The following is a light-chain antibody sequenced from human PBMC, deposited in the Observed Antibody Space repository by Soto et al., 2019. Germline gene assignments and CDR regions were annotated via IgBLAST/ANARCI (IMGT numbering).Light chain of an antibody. V-gene: IGKV3-20*01. CDR2: GSS. CDR1: QNVSSSY. Sequence: EIVLTQSPGTLSLSPGERATLSCRASQNVSSSYLAWYHHKPGQAPRLLIYGSSARATAIPDRFSGSGSGTDFTLTISRLEPEDFAVYYCEQYGSSPWTFGRGTKVEIK. J-gene: IGKJ1*01. CDR3: EQYGSSPWT.